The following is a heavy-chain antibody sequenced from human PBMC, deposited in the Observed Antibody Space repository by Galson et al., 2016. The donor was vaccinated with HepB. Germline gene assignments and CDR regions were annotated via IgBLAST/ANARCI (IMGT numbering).Heavy chain of an antibody. J-gene: IGHJ4*02. V-gene: IGHV4-61*01. CDR2: MYSSGST. Sequence: SETLSLTCTVSGDSVSSGTYFWSWIRQPPGKGLEWIGYMYSSGSTKYNPSLKSRVTISVDTSKKQFSLKLTSVTAADTAVYFGASYLVDDEGYYFFDSWGQGSLLTVSS. D-gene: IGHD3-22*01. CDR1: GDSVSSGTYF. CDR3: ASYLVDDEGYYFFDS.